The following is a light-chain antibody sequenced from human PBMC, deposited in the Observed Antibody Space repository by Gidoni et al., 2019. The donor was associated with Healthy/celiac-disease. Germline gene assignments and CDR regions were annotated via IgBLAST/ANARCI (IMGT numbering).Light chain of an antibody. J-gene: IGKJ4*01. CDR2: AAS. CDR3: QQSYSTPR. V-gene: IGKV1-39*01. CDR1: QSISSY. Sequence: DIQMTQYPSSLSASVGDRVTITCRASQSISSYLNWYQQKPGKAPKLLIYAASSLQSGVPSRFSGSGSGTDFTLTISSLHPEDFATYYCQQSYSTPRFGGGTKLEIK.